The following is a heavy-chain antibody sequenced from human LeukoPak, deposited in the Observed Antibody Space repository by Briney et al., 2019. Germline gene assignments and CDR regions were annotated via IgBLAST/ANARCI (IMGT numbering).Heavy chain of an antibody. V-gene: IGHV4-59*01. CDR1: SGSISTYS. D-gene: IGHD1-26*01. CDR2: IFYNGYT. Sequence: TPSETLSLTCAVSSGSISTYSWSWIRQPPGKGLEWIGYIFYNGYTNSNPSLKSRVTISLDTSKSQFSLKLSSVTPADTAVYYCARDRPATENWYFDLWGRGTLVTVSS. J-gene: IGHJ2*01. CDR3: ARDRPATENWYFDL.